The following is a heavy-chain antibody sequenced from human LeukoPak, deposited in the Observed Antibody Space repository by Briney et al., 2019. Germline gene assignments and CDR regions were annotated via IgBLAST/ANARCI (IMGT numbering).Heavy chain of an antibody. Sequence: PSETLSLTCTVSGGSISSYYWSWIRQPPGKGLEWIGYIYYSGSTNYNPSLKSRVTISVDTSKNQFSLKLSSVTAADTAVYYCAAIAAIDYWGQGTLVTVSS. CDR2: IYYSGST. CDR1: GGSISSYY. D-gene: IGHD6-6*01. J-gene: IGHJ4*02. CDR3: AAIAAIDY. V-gene: IGHV4-59*01.